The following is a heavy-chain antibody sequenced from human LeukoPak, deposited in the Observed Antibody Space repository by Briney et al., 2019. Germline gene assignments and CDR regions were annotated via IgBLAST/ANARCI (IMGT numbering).Heavy chain of an antibody. V-gene: IGHV3-74*01. CDR3: ARNFVGSIMSDFDS. D-gene: IGHD3-16*01. Sequence: GGSLRLSCAASGFTFSSYWMHWVRQVPGEGLVWVSRIHGDGTITNYEDSVKGRFTISRDNARNTLYLQLNSLRAEDTAIYYCARNFVGSIMSDFDSWGQGTQVTVSS. J-gene: IGHJ4*02. CDR1: GFTFSSYW. CDR2: IHGDGTIT.